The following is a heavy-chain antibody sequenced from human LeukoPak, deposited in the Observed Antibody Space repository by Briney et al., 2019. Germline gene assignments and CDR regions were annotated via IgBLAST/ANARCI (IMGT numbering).Heavy chain of an antibody. D-gene: IGHD1-26*01. CDR2: INHRGST. J-gene: IGHJ4*02. CDR1: GDYFSGYY. CDR3: ARSWAGMYYPFYYFDF. V-gene: IGHV4-34*01. Sequence: PSETLSLTCAVYGDYFSGYYWSWIRQPPGKGLEWIAEINHRGSTHYNPSLKSRVNISVDTSKNQFSLNLDPVTAADTAVYYCARSWAGMYYPFYYFDFWGQGTLVSVSS.